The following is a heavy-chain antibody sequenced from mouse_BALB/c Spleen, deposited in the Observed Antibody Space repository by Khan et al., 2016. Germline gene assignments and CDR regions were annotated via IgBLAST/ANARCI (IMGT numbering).Heavy chain of an antibody. Sequence: VQLQQSGAELVRPGALVKLSCKASGFKIKDYYIHWVKQRPEQGLEWIGWIDPENGDSINDPKFQGKASLTAETSSNTAYLQLSSLTSEDTAVYYCTRRGDLDYWGQGTSVTVSS. CDR2: IDPENGDS. CDR3: TRRGDLDY. D-gene: IGHD3-3*01. J-gene: IGHJ4*01. V-gene: IGHV14-1*02. CDR1: GFKIKDYY.